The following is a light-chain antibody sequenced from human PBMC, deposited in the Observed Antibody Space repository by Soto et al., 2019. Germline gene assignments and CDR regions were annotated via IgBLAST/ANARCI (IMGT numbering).Light chain of an antibody. CDR2: LNSDGSH. V-gene: IGLV4-69*01. Sequence: QPVLTQSPSASASLGASVKLTCTLSSGNSSYAIAWHQQQPEKGPRYLMKLNSDGSHSKGDGIPDRFSGSSSGAERYLTISSLQSEDEADYYCQTWGTGIRWVFGGGTKLTVL. J-gene: IGLJ3*02. CDR3: QTWGTGIRWV. CDR1: SGNSSYA.